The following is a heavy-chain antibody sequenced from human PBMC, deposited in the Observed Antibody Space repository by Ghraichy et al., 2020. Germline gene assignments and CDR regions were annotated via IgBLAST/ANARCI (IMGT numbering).Heavy chain of an antibody. CDR3: ARTERGYSGYDSRGSLAY. V-gene: IGHV1-2*04. D-gene: IGHD5-12*01. CDR1: GYTFTGYY. J-gene: IGHJ4*02. Sequence: ASVKVSCKASGYTFTGYYMHWVRQAPGQGLEWMGWINPNSGGTNYAQKFQGWVTMTRDTSISTAYMELSRLRSDDTAVYYCARTERGYSGYDSRGSLAYWGQGTLVTVSS. CDR2: INPNSGGT.